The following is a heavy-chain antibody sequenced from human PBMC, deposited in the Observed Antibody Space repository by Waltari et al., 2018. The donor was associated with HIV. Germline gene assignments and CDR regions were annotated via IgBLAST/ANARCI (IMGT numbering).Heavy chain of an antibody. Sequence: QMQLVQSGAEVKKTGSSVKVSCKASGYTFTYRYLPWVRQATGQALEWMGWITPFNGNTNYAQKFQDRVTITRDRSMSTSYMELSSLRFEDTAMYYCARSRDYGSGKDYDMDVWGQGTTVTVSS. CDR2: ITPFNGNT. D-gene: IGHD3-10*01. CDR3: ARSRDYGSGKDYDMDV. J-gene: IGHJ6*02. V-gene: IGHV1-45*02. CDR1: GYTFTYRY.